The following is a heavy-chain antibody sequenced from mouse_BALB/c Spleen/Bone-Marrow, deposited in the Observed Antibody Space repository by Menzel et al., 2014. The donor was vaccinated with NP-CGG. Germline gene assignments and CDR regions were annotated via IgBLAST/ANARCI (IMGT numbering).Heavy chain of an antibody. CDR2: IYPSDSYT. J-gene: IGHJ3*01. CDR1: GYTFTSYW. CDR3: ARRVITTGPGFAY. V-gene: IGHV1-69*02. D-gene: IGHD2-4*01. Sequence: QVQLQQSGAELVRPGASVKLSCKASGYTFTSYWINWVKQRPGQGLEWIGNIYPSDSYTNYNQKFKDKATLTVDKSSSTAYMHLSSLTSEDSAVYYCARRVITTGPGFAYWGQGTLVTVSA.